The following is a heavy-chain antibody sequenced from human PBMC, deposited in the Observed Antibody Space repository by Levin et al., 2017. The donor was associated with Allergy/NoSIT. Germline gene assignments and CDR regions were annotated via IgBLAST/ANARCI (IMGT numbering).Heavy chain of an antibody. V-gene: IGHV4-59*01. CDR3: VREGFHCSGTRCYGWFDP. J-gene: IGHJ5*02. CDR1: GGSIRNYY. D-gene: IGHD2-2*01. CDR2: IYDSGTT. Sequence: ETLSLTCTVSGGSIRNYYWSWVRQPPGKGLEWIGYIYDSGTTNTNPSLKNRVTISVDTSKNQFSLKLTSVTAADTAVYYCVREGFHCSGTRCYGWFDPWGQGTLVTVSS.